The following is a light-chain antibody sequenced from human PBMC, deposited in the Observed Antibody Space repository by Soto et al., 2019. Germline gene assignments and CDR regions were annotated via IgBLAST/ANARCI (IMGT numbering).Light chain of an antibody. V-gene: IGKV3-11*01. Sequence: EIMLTQSPATLSLSPGERATLSCRASQSISSHLAWYQQKPGQAPRLLMYDASNRATGILARFSGSGSGTDFTLTISSLEPEAFAVYYCQQRSTWPLTFGGGTKVEIK. CDR2: DAS. CDR1: QSISSH. CDR3: QQRSTWPLT. J-gene: IGKJ4*01.